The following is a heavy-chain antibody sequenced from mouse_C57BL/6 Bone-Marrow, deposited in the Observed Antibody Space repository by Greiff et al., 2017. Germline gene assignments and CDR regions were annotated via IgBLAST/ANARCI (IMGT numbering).Heavy chain of an antibody. D-gene: IGHD1-1*01. V-gene: IGHV1-50*01. Sequence: QVQLQEPGAELVRPGTSVKVSCKASGYAFTNYLIEWVKQRPGQGLEWIGEIDPSDSYTNYNQKFKGKATLTVDTSSSTAYMQLSSLTSEDSAVYYCASEKGYGGSLWFAYWGQGTLVTVSA. J-gene: IGHJ3*01. CDR1: GYAFTNYL. CDR2: IDPSDSYT. CDR3: ASEKGYGGSLWFAY.